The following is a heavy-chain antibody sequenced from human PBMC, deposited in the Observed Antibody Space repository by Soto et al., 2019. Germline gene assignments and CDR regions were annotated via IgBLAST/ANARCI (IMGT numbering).Heavy chain of an antibody. V-gene: IGHV3-23*01. CDR3: ARVRFGELV. D-gene: IGHD3-10*01. Sequence: EVQLLESGGGLVQPGGSLRLSCAASGFTFSSYAMSWVRQAPGKGLEWVSIISVGGGDRYYPESVKGRFTISRDNSRDTLYLEMNSLRDEDTAVYYCARVRFGELVWGQGTLVTVSS. CDR2: ISVGGGDR. CDR1: GFTFSSYA. J-gene: IGHJ4*02.